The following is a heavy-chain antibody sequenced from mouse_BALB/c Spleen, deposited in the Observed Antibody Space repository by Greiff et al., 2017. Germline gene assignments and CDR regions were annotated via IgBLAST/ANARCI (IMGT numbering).Heavy chain of an antibody. CDR1: GFSLTSYG. CDR2: IWRGGST. CDR3: AKRAYYGNYDAMDY. V-gene: IGHV2-5-1*01. D-gene: IGHD2-10*01. J-gene: IGHJ4*01. Sequence: QVQLKESGPSLVQPSQSLSITCTVSGFSLTSYGVHWVRQSPGKGLEWLGVIWRGGSTDYNAAFMSRLSITKDNSKSQVFFKMNSLQADDTAIYYCAKRAYYGNYDAMDYWGQGTSVTVSS.